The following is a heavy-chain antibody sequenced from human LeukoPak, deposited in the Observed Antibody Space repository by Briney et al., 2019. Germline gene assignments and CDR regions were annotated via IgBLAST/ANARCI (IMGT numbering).Heavy chain of an antibody. Sequence: SETLSLPCTVSGGPISSGDHYWSWIRQPPGKGLEWIGYIYYSGSTYYNPSLKSRVTISVDTSKNQFSLKLSSVTAADTAVYYCAREMSYGDYVYFQHWGQGTLVTVSS. CDR1: GGPISSGDHY. CDR2: IYYSGST. V-gene: IGHV4-30-4*08. J-gene: IGHJ1*01. CDR3: AREMSYGDYVYFQH. D-gene: IGHD4-17*01.